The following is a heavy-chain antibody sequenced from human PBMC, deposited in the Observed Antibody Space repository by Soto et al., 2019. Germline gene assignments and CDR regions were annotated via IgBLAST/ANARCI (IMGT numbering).Heavy chain of an antibody. CDR3: ARLKGYCTNGVCLDAFDI. V-gene: IGHV1-2*04. D-gene: IGHD2-8*01. CDR2: INPNSGGT. J-gene: IGHJ3*02. CDR1: GYTFTGYY. Sequence: GASVKVSCKASGYTFTGYYMHWVRQAPGQGLEWMGWINPNSGGTNYAQKFQGWVTMTRDTSISTAYMELSRLRSDDTAVYYCARLKGYCTNGVCLDAFDIWGQGTMVTVSS.